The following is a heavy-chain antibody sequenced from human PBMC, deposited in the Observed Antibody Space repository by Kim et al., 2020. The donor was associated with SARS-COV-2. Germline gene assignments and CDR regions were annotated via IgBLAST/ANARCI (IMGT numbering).Heavy chain of an antibody. CDR1: GGFISSDVW. J-gene: IGHJ4*02. Sequence: SETLSLTCAVSGGFISSDVWWNWVRQSPGKGLEWMGEIYHSGTTFYNPSLESRVTISVDKSRNQFSLKLTSVTAADTAIYFCARNHSGGQVSFPAYWGRG. CDR2: IYHSGTT. V-gene: IGHV4-4*02. CDR3: ARNHSGGQVSFPAY.